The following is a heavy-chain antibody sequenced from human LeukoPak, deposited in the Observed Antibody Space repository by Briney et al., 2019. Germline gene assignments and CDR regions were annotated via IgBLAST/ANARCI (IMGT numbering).Heavy chain of an antibody. J-gene: IGHJ3*02. D-gene: IGHD3-10*01. Sequence: PGRSLRLSCAASGFTFSSYAMHWVRQAPGKGLEWVAVISYDGSNKYYADTVKGRFTISRDNSKNTLYLQINSLRAEDTAVYYCARDSRGDAFDIWGQGTMVTVSS. CDR1: GFTFSSYA. CDR2: ISYDGSNK. V-gene: IGHV3-30-3*01. CDR3: ARDSRGDAFDI.